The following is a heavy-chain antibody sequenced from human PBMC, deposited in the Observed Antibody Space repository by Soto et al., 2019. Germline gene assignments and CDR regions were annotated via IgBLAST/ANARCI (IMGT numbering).Heavy chain of an antibody. CDR3: ARATNSNAWYRFDL. Sequence: QLVESGGGLVQPGGSLRLSCEASGFTFSGYWMSWVRQAPGKGLEWVADIKHDGSVQYYVDSVKGRLTISRDNAKKQLYLQMNGLRAEDTALYYCARATNSNAWYRFDLWGQGTLVTVSS. CDR1: GFTFSGYW. CDR2: IKHDGSVQ. D-gene: IGHD4-4*01. V-gene: IGHV3-7*03. J-gene: IGHJ4*02.